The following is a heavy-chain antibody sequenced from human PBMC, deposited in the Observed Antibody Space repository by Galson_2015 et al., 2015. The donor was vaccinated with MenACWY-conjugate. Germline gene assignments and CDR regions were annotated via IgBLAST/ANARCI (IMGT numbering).Heavy chain of an antibody. Sequence: SLSICCEASGFTFSRYAMHWVRQAPGNGLEWVAVIWDDGSQTYYADSVQGRFHLPRDNSKNMANLQMNCLRADDTAMYYCSAINIGTDFWGQGTLVTVSS. J-gene: IGHJ4*02. V-gene: IGHV3-33*01. D-gene: IGHD2/OR15-2a*01. CDR1: GFTFSRYA. CDR2: IWDDGSQT. CDR3: SAINIGTDF.